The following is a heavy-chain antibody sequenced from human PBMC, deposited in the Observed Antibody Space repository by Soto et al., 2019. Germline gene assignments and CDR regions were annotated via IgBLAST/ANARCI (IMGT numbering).Heavy chain of an antibody. CDR2: VNAGNGNT. Sequence: QVQLVQSGAEVKKPGASVKVSCKASGYTFTSYAMHWVRQAPGQRLEWMGWVNAGNGNTKYSQKFQGRVNITRERSASTAYMELSSLRSEATAVYYCARGVWDYWGQGTLVTVSS. D-gene: IGHD2-21*01. J-gene: IGHJ4*02. V-gene: IGHV1-3*01. CDR1: GYTFTSYA. CDR3: ARGVWDY.